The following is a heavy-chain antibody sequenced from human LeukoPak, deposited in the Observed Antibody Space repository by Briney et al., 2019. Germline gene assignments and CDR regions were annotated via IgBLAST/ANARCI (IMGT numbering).Heavy chain of an antibody. Sequence: PGGSLRLSCAASGFAFRNYGMTWVRQAPGKGLEWVSGISSSGGSTYYADSVKGRFTISRDNSKNTLYLQMDSLRVEDTAVYYCAERRDGYFDCFDYWGQGTLVTVSS. D-gene: IGHD5-24*01. CDR1: GFAFRNYG. J-gene: IGHJ4*02. CDR2: ISSSGGST. CDR3: AERRDGYFDCFDY. V-gene: IGHV3-23*01.